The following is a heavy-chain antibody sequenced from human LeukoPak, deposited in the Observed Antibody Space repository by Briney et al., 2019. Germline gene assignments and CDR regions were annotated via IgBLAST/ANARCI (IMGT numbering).Heavy chain of an antibody. J-gene: IGHJ4*02. CDR1: GGSFSGYY. D-gene: IGHD1-1*01. V-gene: IGHV4-34*01. CDR3: ARQNGGY. Sequence: SETLSLTCAVYGGSFSGYYWNWIRQPPGKGLEWIGEINHSGSTDYNPSLKSRVTISVDTSKNQVSLKLSSVTAADTAVYYCARQNGGYWGQGTLVTVSS. CDR2: INHSGST.